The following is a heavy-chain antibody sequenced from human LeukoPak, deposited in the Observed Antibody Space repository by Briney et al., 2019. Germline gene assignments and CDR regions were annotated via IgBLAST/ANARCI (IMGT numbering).Heavy chain of an antibody. V-gene: IGHV1-69*04. CDR2: IIPILGIA. CDR1: GYTFTGYY. Sequence: GASVKVSCKASGYTFTGYYMHWVRQAPGQGLEWMGRIIPILGIANYAQKFQGRVTITADKSTSTAYMELSSLRSEDTAVYYCARDGRDYWGQGTLVTVSS. CDR3: ARDGRDY. D-gene: IGHD2-15*01. J-gene: IGHJ4*02.